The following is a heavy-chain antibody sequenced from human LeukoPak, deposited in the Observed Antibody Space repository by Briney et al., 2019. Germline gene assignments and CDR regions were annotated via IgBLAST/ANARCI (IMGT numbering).Heavy chain of an antibody. CDR2: INHSGST. V-gene: IGHV4-34*01. J-gene: IGHJ4*02. D-gene: IGHD6-19*01. CDR1: GGSFSGYY. CDR3: AKSIEYSSD. Sequence: SETLSLTCAVYGGSFSGYYRSWIRQPPGKGLEWIGEINHSGSTNYNPSLQRRVAMSVATSKNQFSLKLQSVTAADTAVYYCAKSIEYSSDWGQGTLVTVSS.